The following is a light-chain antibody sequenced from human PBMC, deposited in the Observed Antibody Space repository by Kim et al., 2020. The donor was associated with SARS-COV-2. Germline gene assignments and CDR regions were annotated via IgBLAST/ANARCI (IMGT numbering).Light chain of an antibody. J-gene: IGKJ5*01. Sequence: DIVLTQFPGTLSMSPGERATLSCRASQSVTSRKLAWYQQKPCQAPRLLIFGASSRATDIADRFSGSGSGTDFTLTISRLATEGFAVYFCQQYGSSPITFGQGTRLEI. CDR3: QQYGSSPIT. CDR1: QSVTSRK. CDR2: GAS. V-gene: IGKV3-20*01.